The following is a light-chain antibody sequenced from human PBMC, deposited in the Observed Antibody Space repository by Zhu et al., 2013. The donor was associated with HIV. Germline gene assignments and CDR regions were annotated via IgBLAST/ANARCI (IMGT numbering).Light chain of an antibody. V-gene: IGKV1-5*01. CDR2: YAS. J-gene: IGKJ1*01. CDR3: QQYKSYSRT. Sequence: DIQMTQSPSTLSASVGDRVTITCRASQSISTWLAWYQQKPGKAPKLLIYYASTLESGVPSRFSGSGSGTEFTLTISRLQPDDFATYFCQQYKSYSRTFGQGTKVEI. CDR1: QSISTW.